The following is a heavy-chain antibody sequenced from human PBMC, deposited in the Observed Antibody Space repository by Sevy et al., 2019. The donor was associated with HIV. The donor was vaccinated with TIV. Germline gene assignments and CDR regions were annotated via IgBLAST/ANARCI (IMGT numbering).Heavy chain of an antibody. Sequence: KPSETLSLTCTVSGGSISAYYWSWIRQPPGKPLEYIGYIYYTGSTNYNPSLKSRVTISVDTSKNQFSLKLNSVTAADTAVYFCARAPPVRSGDDSLNWFDPWGQGTLVTVSS. CDR2: IYYTGST. D-gene: IGHD5-12*01. CDR3: ARAPPVRSGDDSLNWFDP. J-gene: IGHJ5*02. V-gene: IGHV4-59*01. CDR1: GGSISAYY.